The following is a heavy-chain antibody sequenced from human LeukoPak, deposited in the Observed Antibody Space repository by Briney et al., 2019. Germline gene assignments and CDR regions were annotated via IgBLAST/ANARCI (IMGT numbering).Heavy chain of an antibody. CDR3: ARTGYCSSTSCYRDKRYFDL. Sequence: ASVKVSCKASGYTFTGYYMHWVRQAPGQGLEWMGWINPNSGGTNYAQKFQGRVTMTTDTSTSTAYMELRSLRSDDTAVYYCARTGYCSSTSCYRDKRYFDLWGRGTLVTVSS. V-gene: IGHV1-2*02. CDR1: GYTFTGYY. CDR2: INPNSGGT. J-gene: IGHJ2*01. D-gene: IGHD2-2*02.